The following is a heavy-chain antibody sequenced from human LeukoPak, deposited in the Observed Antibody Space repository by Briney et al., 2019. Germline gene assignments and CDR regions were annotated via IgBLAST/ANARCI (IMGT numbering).Heavy chain of an antibody. CDR2: IYTSGST. CDR1: GGSISSYY. Sequence: PSETLSLTCTVSGGSISSYYWSWIRQPAGKGLEWIGRIYTSGSTNYNPSLKSRVTMSVDTSKNQFSLKLSSVTAADTAVYYCAREGPVSPYSYGYLGDNYGMDVWGQGTTVTVSS. V-gene: IGHV4-4*07. CDR3: AREGPVSPYSYGYLGDNYGMDV. D-gene: IGHD5-18*01. J-gene: IGHJ6*02.